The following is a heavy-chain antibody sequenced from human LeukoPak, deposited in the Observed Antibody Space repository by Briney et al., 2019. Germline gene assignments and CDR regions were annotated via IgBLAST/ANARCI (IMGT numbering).Heavy chain of an antibody. J-gene: IGHJ4*02. CDR3: AKVSSWSNFDY. CDR1: GFPLSSYA. V-gene: IGHV3-9*01. D-gene: IGHD6-13*01. CDR2: ICWNSGSI. Sequence: GGSLRLSCAVSGFPLSSYAMHWVRQAPGKGLEWVSGICWNSGSIGYADSVKGRFTISRDNAKNSLYLQMNSLRAEDTALYYCAKVSSWSNFDYWGQGTLVTVSS.